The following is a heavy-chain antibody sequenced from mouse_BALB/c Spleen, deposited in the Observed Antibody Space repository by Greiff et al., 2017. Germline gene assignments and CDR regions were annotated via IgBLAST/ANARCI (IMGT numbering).Heavy chain of an antibody. D-gene: IGHD1-1*01. V-gene: IGHV7-3*02. Sequence: EVKLMESGGGLVQPGGSLRLSCATSGFTFTDYYMSWVRQPPGKALEWLGFIRNKANGYTTEYSASVKGRFTISRDNSQSILYLQMNTLRAEDSATYYCARRRYYGSAMDYWGQGTSVTVSS. CDR1: GFTFTDYY. CDR3: ARRRYYGSAMDY. CDR2: IRNKANGYTT. J-gene: IGHJ4*01.